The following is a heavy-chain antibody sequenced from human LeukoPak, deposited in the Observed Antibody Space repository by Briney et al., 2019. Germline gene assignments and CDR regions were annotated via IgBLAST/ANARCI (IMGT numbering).Heavy chain of an antibody. V-gene: IGHV4-34*01. CDR3: ASFVPAEDYYYYGMDV. D-gene: IGHD2-2*01. Sequence: SETLSLTCAVYGGSFSGYYWSWIRQPPGKGLEWIGEINHSGSTNYNPSLKSRVTISVDTSKNQFSLKLSSVTAADTAVYYRASFVPAEDYYYYGMDVWGQGTTVTVSS. CDR2: INHSGST. CDR1: GGSFSGYY. J-gene: IGHJ6*02.